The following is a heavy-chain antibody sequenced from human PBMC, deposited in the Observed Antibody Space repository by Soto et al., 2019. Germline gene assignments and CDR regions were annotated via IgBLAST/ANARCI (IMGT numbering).Heavy chain of an antibody. CDR1: GYDVSRHA. D-gene: IGHD3-22*01. J-gene: IGHJ3*02. Sequence: GASVKVSCKISGYDVSRHAIQWVRQAPGQSLEWIGWINAGNGNTKYSQMFHGRVTFTRDTSASTAYMELSGLRSEDTGVFYCVRDKPEHYDVSGNSHVGDFFESRGPGTMVTVSS. CDR2: INAGNGNT. V-gene: IGHV1-3*01. CDR3: VRDKPEHYDVSGNSHVGDFFES.